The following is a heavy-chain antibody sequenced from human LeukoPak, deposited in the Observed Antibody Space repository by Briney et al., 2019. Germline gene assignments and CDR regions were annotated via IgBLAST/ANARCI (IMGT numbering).Heavy chain of an antibody. D-gene: IGHD1-26*01. J-gene: IGHJ5*02. V-gene: IGHV4-39*01. CDR1: GGSISSSSYY. CDR2: IYYSGST. CDR3: ARHSSIPEREWFDP. Sequence: SQTLSLTCTVSGGSISSSSYYWGWIRQPPGKGLEWIGSIYYSGSTYYNPSLMSRVTISVDTSKNQFSLKLSSVTAADTAVYYCARHSSIPEREWFDPWGQGTLVTVSS.